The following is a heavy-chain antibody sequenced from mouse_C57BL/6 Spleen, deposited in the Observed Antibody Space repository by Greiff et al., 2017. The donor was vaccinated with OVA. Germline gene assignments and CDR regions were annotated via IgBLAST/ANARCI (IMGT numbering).Heavy chain of an antibody. V-gene: IGHV14-4*01. CDR1: GFNIKDDY. CDR3: TTDYYGRGLYAMDY. D-gene: IGHD1-1*01. Sequence: VQLKQSGAELVRPGASVKLSCTASGFNIKDDYMHWVKQRPEQGLEWIGWIDPENGDTEYASKFQGKATITADTSSNTAYLQLSSLTSEDTAVYYCTTDYYGRGLYAMDYWGQGTSVTVSS. CDR2: IDPENGDT. J-gene: IGHJ4*01.